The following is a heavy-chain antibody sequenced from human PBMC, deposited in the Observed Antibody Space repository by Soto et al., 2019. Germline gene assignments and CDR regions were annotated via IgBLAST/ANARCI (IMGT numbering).Heavy chain of an antibody. CDR3: ARELYCSGGSCPERFFDY. V-gene: IGHV6-1*01. D-gene: IGHD2-15*01. CDR1: A. J-gene: IGHJ4*02. Sequence: AWNWIRQSPSRGLEWLGRTYYRSKWYNDYAVSVKSRITINPDTSKNQFSLQLNSVTPEDTAVYYCARELYCSGGSCPERFFDYWGQGTLVTVSS. CDR2: TYYRSKWYN.